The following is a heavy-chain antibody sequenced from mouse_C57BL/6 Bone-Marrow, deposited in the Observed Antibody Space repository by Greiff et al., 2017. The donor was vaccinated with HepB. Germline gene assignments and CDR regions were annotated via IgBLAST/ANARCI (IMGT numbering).Heavy chain of an antibody. CDR1: GYTFTSYG. V-gene: IGHV1-81*01. Sequence: VKLQESGAELARPGASVKLSCKASGYTFTSYGISWVKQRTGQGLEWIGEVYPRSGNTYYNEKFKGKATLTADKSSSTAYMELRSLTSEDSAVYFCAREGYYFDYWGQGTTLTVSS. J-gene: IGHJ2*01. CDR3: AREGYYFDY. CDR2: VYPRSGNT.